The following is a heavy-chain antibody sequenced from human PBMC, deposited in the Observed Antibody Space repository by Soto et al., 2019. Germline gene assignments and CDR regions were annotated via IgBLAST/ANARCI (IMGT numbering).Heavy chain of an antibody. V-gene: IGHV1-46*01. CDR3: GRDLIGPDNYETIASYFYQ. Sequence: DSVKVSCKASGYTFTKFHIHWVRQAPGQGLEWMGMIDPSGGVTRDAQRFQGRITMTSDTSTSSVYMELRGLTSEDTAVYYCGRDLIGPDNYETIASYFYQWGRRT. CDR1: GYTFTKFH. D-gene: IGHD3-16*01. J-gene: IGHJ4*02. CDR2: IDPSGGVT.